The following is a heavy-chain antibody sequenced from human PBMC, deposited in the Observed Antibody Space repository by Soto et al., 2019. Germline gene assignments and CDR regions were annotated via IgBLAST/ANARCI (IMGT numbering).Heavy chain of an antibody. V-gene: IGHV4-4*02. CDR2: IYHSGST. J-gene: IGHJ6*02. D-gene: IGHD5-12*01. Sequence: SETLSLTCAVSGGSISSSNWWSWVRQPPGKGLEWIGEIYHSGSTNYNPSLKSRVTISVDKSKNQFSLKLSSVTAADTAVYYCARSAIEMATISWYYYYGMDVWGQGTTVT. CDR3: ARSAIEMATISWYYYYGMDV. CDR1: GGSISSSNW.